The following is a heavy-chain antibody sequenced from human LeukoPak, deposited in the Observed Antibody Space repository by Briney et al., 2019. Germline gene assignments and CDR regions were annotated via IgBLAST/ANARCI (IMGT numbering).Heavy chain of an antibody. Sequence: SVKVSCKASGGTFSSYAISWVPQAPGQGLEWMGRIIPILGIANYAQKFQGRVTITADKSTSTAYMELSSLRSEDTAVYYCARGAKQQLALNWFDPWGQGTLVTVSS. J-gene: IGHJ5*02. D-gene: IGHD6-13*01. CDR2: IIPILGIA. V-gene: IGHV1-69*04. CDR1: GGTFSSYA. CDR3: ARGAKQQLALNWFDP.